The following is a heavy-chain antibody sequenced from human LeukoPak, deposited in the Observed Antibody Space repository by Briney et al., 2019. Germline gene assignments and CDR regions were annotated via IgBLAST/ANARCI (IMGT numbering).Heavy chain of an antibody. D-gene: IGHD6-19*01. J-gene: IGHJ6*02. V-gene: IGHV3-30*03. Sequence: GGSLRLSCAASGFTFSSYGMHWVRQAPGKGLEWVAVISYDGSNKYYADSVKGRFTISRDNSKNTLYLQMNSLRAEDTAVHYCADIAVAGTDGMDVWGQGTTVTVSS. CDR1: GFTFSSYG. CDR2: ISYDGSNK. CDR3: ADIAVAGTDGMDV.